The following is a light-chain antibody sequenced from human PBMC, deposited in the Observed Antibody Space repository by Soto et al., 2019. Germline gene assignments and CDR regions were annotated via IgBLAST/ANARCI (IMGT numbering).Light chain of an antibody. CDR3: QQYTSYLFT. Sequence: DIQMTQSPSTLSASVGDRATITCRASQSISSWLAWYQQKPGKAPKLLIYKASSLESGVPSRFSGSGSGTEFTLTISSLQPDDFATYYCQQYTSYLFTFGPGTKVDIK. V-gene: IGKV1-5*03. J-gene: IGKJ3*01. CDR2: KAS. CDR1: QSISSW.